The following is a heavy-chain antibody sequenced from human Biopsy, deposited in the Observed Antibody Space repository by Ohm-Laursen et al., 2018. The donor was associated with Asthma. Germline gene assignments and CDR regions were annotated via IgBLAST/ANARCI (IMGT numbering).Heavy chain of an antibody. J-gene: IGHJ4*02. CDR1: GYSLTDLS. CDR2: HDHEEGGT. D-gene: IGHD4-17*01. Sequence: ASVKVSFKVSGYSLTDLSMHWVRQAPGQGLEWMGGHDHEEGGTVNARRFQGRVTMTEDTSTDTAYMELSSLSSDDTAVYYCASDFPKDYVRYNFQFWGQGTLVTVSS. V-gene: IGHV1-24*01. CDR3: ASDFPKDYVRYNFQF.